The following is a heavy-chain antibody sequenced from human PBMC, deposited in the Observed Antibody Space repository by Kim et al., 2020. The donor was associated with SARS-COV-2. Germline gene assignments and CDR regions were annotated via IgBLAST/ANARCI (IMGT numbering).Heavy chain of an antibody. Sequence: SETLSLTCTVSGGSISSYYWSWIRQPPGKGLEWIGYIYYSGSTNYNPSLKSRVTISVDTSKNQFSLKLSSVTAADTAVYYCARATPGNQPQLLWFGELFYYFDYWGQGTLVTVSS. D-gene: IGHD3-10*01. V-gene: IGHV4-59*01. J-gene: IGHJ4*02. CDR3: ARATPGNQPQLLWFGELFYYFDY. CDR2: IYYSGST. CDR1: GGSISSYY.